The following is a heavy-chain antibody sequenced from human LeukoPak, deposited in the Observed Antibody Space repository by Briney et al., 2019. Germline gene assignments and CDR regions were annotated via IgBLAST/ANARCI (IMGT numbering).Heavy chain of an antibody. V-gene: IGHV3-7*01. D-gene: IGHD6-13*01. CDR2: ISENGRAK. CDR3: ARGGAAAARKRGIDY. Sequence: GGSLRLSCAASGFSFSNYWMSWVRQAPGKGLEWVASISENGRAKPYVASVRGRFTISRDNTKNSLYLQMNSLRVKDTAVYYCARGGAAAARKRGIDYWGQGTLVTVSS. J-gene: IGHJ4*02. CDR1: GFSFSNYW.